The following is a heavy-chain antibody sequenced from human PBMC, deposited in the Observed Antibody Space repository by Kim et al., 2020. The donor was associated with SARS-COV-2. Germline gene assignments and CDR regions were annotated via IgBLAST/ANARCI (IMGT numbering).Heavy chain of an antibody. D-gene: IGHD6-13*01. CDR1: GFTFSRSS. Sequence: GGSLRLSCAASGFTFSRSSMHWVRQAPGKGLEWVSFISSSSGYIYYADSVKGRFTISRDNAKNSLYLQMNSLRAEDTAVYYCASSSGSSWYVQVYWGQGTLVSVSS. CDR3: ASSSGSSWYVQVY. V-gene: IGHV3-21*04. CDR2: ISSSSGYI. J-gene: IGHJ4*02.